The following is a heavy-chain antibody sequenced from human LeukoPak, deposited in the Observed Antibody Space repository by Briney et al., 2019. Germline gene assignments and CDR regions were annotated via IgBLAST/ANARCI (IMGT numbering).Heavy chain of an antibody. D-gene: IGHD2-15*01. J-gene: IGHJ4*02. CDR2: FDPEDGET. Sequence: VASVKVSCKVSGYTLTELSMHWVRQAPGKGLEWMGGFDPEDGETIYAQKFQGRVTMTEDTSTDTAYMELSSLRSEDTAVYYCATDWAATGSLDYWGQGTLVTVSS. CDR1: GYTLTELS. CDR3: ATDWAATGSLDY. V-gene: IGHV1-24*01.